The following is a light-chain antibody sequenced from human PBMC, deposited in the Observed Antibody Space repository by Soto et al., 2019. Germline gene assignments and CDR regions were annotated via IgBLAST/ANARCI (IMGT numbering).Light chain of an antibody. J-gene: IGKJ1*01. V-gene: IGKV3-20*01. CDR1: QTVTSNY. CDR2: GAS. Sequence: EIVLTQSPGTLSLSPGERATLSCRASQTVTSNYLAWFQKKPGQAPRLLIYGASSRATGIPDRVSGSGSGTDFTLTISRLEPEDFAVYYCQQYGNSPPTFGHGTKVDIK. CDR3: QQYGNSPPT.